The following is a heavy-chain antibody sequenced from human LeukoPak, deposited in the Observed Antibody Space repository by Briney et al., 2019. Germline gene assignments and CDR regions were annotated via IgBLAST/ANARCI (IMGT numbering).Heavy chain of an antibody. CDR2: IIPIFGTA. CDR1: GGTFSSYA. Sequence: SVKVSCKASGGTFSSYAISWLRQAPGQGLEWMGRIIPIFGTANYAQKFQGRVTITTDESTSTAYMELSNLRSEDTAVYYCASRVLSSYGYYFDYWGQGTLVTVSS. CDR3: ASRVLSSYGYYFDY. V-gene: IGHV1-69*05. D-gene: IGHD5-18*01. J-gene: IGHJ4*02.